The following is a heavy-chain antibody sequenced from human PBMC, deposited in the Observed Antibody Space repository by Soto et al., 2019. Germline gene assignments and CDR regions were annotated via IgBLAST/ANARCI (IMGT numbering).Heavy chain of an antibody. Sequence: SETLSLTCAVYGGSFSGYYWSWIRQPPGKGLEWIGEINHSGSTNYNPSLKSRVTISVDTSKNKFSLQLSSVTAADTAVYYCARHYGSGRTGWFDTWGQGTLVTVSS. CDR3: ARHYGSGRTGWFDT. CDR1: GGSFSGYY. J-gene: IGHJ5*02. D-gene: IGHD3-10*01. V-gene: IGHV4-34*01. CDR2: INHSGST.